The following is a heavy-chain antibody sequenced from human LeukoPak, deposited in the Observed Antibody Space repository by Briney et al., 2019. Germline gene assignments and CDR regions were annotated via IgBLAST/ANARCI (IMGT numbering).Heavy chain of an antibody. CDR1: GGTFSSYA. J-gene: IGHJ4*02. Sequence: ASVKVFCKASGGTFSSYAISWVRQAPGQGLEWMGGIIPIFGTANYAQKFQGRVTITTDESTSTAYMELSSLRSEDTAVYYCAGGRINDYDPYYFDYWGQGTLVTVSS. V-gene: IGHV1-69*05. CDR2: IIPIFGTA. D-gene: IGHD4-17*01. CDR3: AGGRINDYDPYYFDY.